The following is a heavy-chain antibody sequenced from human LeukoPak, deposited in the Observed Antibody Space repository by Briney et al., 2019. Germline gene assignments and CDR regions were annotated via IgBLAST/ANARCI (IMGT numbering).Heavy chain of an antibody. D-gene: IGHD1-14*01. V-gene: IGHV3-23*01. CDR2: IIGSGVIT. CDR1: GFTFSSYA. J-gene: IGHJ4*02. CDR3: AKDASDTGYCFDY. Sequence: GGSLRLSCAGSGFTFSSYAMSWARQAPGKGLEWVSTIIGSGVITYYADSVKGRFTISRDNSKNTLYLQVNSLRAEDTAVYYCAKDASDTGYCFDYWGQGTLVTVSS.